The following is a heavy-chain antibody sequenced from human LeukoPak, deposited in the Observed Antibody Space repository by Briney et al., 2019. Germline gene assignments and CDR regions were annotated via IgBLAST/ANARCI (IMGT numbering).Heavy chain of an antibody. CDR3: AKPYGSGSYYFDY. CDR1: GYTFTSYD. V-gene: IGHV1-8*03. J-gene: IGHJ4*02. D-gene: IGHD3-10*01. Sequence: VASVKVSCKASGYTFTSYDINWVRQATGQGLEWMGWMNPNSGNTGYAQKFQGRVTITRNTSISTAYMELSSLRSEDTAVYYCAKPYGSGSYYFDYWGQGTLVTVSS. CDR2: MNPNSGNT.